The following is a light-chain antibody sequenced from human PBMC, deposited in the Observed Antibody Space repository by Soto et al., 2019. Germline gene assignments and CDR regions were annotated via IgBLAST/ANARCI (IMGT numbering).Light chain of an antibody. V-gene: IGKV1-33*01. CDR1: QDIRTS. CDR3: QHYNNLPPFT. J-gene: IGKJ3*01. CDR2: GAS. Sequence: DIQMTQSPSSLSASVGARVSITCQASQDIRTSLSWFQHKPGRAPKLLIYGASYLETGVPSRFRGSGSRTDFTFTITSLQPEDIATYYCQHYNNLPPFTFGPGTIVDIK.